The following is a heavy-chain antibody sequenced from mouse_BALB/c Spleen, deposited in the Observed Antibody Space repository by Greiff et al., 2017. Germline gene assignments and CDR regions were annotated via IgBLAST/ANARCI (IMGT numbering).Heavy chain of an antibody. D-gene: IGHD2-10*02. V-gene: IGHV5-12-2*01. CDR3: ASLYGNYGAWFAY. CDR2: ISNGGGST. Sequence: EVKVVESGGGLVQPGGSLKLSCAASGFTFSSYTMSWVRQTPEKRLEWVAYISNGGGSTYYPDTVKGRFTISRDNAKNTLYLQMSSLKSEDTAMYYCASLYGNYGAWFAYWGQGTLVTVSA. J-gene: IGHJ3*01. CDR1: GFTFSSYT.